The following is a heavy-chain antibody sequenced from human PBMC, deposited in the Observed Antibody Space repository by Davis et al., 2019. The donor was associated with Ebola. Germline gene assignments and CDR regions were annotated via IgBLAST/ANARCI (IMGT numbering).Heavy chain of an antibody. V-gene: IGHV3-48*02. J-gene: IGHJ4*02. CDR3: TRDEEGDHDFDY. Sequence: GESLKISCAASGFTFSNAWMSWVRQAPGKGLEWVAQISSGSTNIKYPDAVKGRFTISRDDAKNSLSLQMNSLRDEDTALYYCTRDEEGDHDFDYWGQGTLVTVSS. D-gene: IGHD1-26*01. CDR1: GFTFSNAW. CDR2: ISSGSTNI.